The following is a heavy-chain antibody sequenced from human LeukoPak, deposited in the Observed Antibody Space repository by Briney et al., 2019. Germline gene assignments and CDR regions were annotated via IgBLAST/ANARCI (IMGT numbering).Heavy chain of an antibody. Sequence: GASVKVSCKASGYTFTGYYMHWVRQAPGQGLEWMGWINPNSGGTNYAQKFQGRVTMTRDTSISTAYMEPSRLRSDDTAVYYCARDTNRFALNWFDPWGQGTLVTVSS. CDR2: INPNSGGT. J-gene: IGHJ5*02. CDR1: GYTFTGYY. D-gene: IGHD2/OR15-2a*01. CDR3: ARDTNRFALNWFDP. V-gene: IGHV1-2*02.